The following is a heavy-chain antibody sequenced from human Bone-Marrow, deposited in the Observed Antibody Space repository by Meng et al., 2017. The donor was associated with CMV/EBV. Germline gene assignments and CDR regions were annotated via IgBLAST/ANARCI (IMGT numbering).Heavy chain of an antibody. CDR1: GYTFTDYG. V-gene: IGHV1-8*02. CDR2: MNPNSGNT. D-gene: IGHD2-21*01. J-gene: IGHJ6*02. CDR3: ARTECGGDCYSGRYYYYGMDV. Sequence: ASVKVSCKASGYTFTDYGISWVRQAPGQGLEWMGWMNPNSGNTGYAQKFQGRVTMTRNTSISTAYMELSRLRSDDTAVYYCARTECGGDCYSGRYYYYGMDVWGQGTTVTVSS.